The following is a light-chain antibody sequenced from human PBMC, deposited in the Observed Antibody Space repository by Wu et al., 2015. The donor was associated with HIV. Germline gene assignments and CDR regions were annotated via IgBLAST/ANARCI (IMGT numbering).Light chain of an antibody. CDR2: AAS. CDR3: HQYGSSPAP. Sequence: IVLTRSPATLSVSPGERATLSCRASQSVNSDFLAWYQQKPGQAPRLVIFAASVPATGIPDRFSGCGSGTNFSLSISRLEPEDFGVYYCHQYGSSPAPFGGGTRVDVK. V-gene: IGKV3-20*01. CDR1: QSVNSDF. J-gene: IGKJ4*01.